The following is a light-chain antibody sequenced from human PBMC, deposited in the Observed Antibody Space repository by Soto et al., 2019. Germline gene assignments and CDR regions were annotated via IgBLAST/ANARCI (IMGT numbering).Light chain of an antibody. CDR1: QSVSSN. CDR3: QQYNNWPPLT. J-gene: IGKJ1*01. V-gene: IGKV3-15*01. Sequence: EIVMTQSPATLSVSPGERATLSCRASQSVSSNLAWYQQKPGQTPRLLIYDASTRATGIPARFSGGGSGTEFTLTISSLQSEDFAIYYCQQYNNWPPLTFGQGTKVEIK. CDR2: DAS.